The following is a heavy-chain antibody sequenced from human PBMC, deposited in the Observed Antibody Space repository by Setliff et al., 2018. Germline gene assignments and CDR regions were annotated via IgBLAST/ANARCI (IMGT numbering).Heavy chain of an antibody. J-gene: IGHJ6*03. CDR3: ARDNRARHYMDV. D-gene: IGHD3-10*01. Sequence: SETLSLTCVVYGGSFSGYQWSWIRQSPGKGLEWLGSILFSGDTYYNPSLNSRVTISADTSKNQFSLNLSSVTAADTAVYYCARDNRARHYMDVWGKGTTVTVSS. CDR2: ILFSGDT. CDR1: GGSFSGYQ. V-gene: IGHV4-34*12.